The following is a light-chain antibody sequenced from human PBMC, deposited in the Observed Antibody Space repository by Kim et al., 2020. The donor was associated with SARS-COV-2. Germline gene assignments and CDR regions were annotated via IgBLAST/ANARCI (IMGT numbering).Light chain of an antibody. CDR3: QAWDSSTVV. Sequence: SYELTQPPSVSVYPGQTASITCSGDKLGDKYACWYQQKPGQSPVLVIYQDSKRPPGIPERFSGSNAGNTATLTISGTQAMDEADYYCQAWDSSTVVFGEGTRLT. J-gene: IGLJ2*01. CDR2: QDS. CDR1: KLGDKY. V-gene: IGLV3-1*01.